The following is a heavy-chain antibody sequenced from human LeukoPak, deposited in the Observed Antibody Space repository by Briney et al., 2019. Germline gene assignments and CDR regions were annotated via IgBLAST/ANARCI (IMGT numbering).Heavy chain of an antibody. J-gene: IGHJ4*02. Sequence: GGSLRLSCAASGFTFGSYAMHWVRQAPGKGLEFVSAISSKGDITYYANSGKGRFIMSRDNSKNTLYLQMGSLRAEDMAVYYCARWGGGADYWGQGTLVTVSS. V-gene: IGHV3-64*01. CDR1: GFTFGSYA. D-gene: IGHD3-10*01. CDR3: ARWGGGADY. CDR2: ISSKGDIT.